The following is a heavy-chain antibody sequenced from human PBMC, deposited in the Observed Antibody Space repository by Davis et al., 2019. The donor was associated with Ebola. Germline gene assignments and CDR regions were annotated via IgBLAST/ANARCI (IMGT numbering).Heavy chain of an antibody. Sequence: SVKVSCKASGGTFSSYAISWVRQAPGQGLEWMGGIIPIFGTANYAQKFQGRVTITADKSTSTAYMELSSLRSEDTAVYYCARTEGYLNAFDIWGQGTMVTVSS. CDR2: IIPIFGTA. V-gene: IGHV1-69*06. CDR3: ARTEGYLNAFDI. D-gene: IGHD5-18*01. CDR1: GGTFSSYA. J-gene: IGHJ3*02.